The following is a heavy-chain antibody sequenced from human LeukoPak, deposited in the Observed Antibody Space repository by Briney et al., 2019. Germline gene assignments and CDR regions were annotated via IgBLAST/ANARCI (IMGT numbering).Heavy chain of an antibody. Sequence: SETLSLTCAVYGGSFSGYYWSWIRQPPGRGLEWIGEINHSGSTNYNPSLKSRVTISVDTSKNQFSLKLSSVTAADTAVYYCARDISAPSFYYYYGMDVWGQGTTVTVSS. J-gene: IGHJ6*02. V-gene: IGHV4-34*01. D-gene: IGHD2-2*01. CDR1: GGSFSGYY. CDR3: ARDISAPSFYYYYGMDV. CDR2: INHSGST.